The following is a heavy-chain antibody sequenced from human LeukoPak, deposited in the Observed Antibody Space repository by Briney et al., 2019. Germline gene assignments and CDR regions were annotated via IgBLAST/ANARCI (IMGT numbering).Heavy chain of an antibody. V-gene: IGHV3-74*01. CDR3: ARAMTYDSIGYYFDH. Sequence: GGSLRLSCAASRFTFSSYWMHWVRQAPGKGLVWVSRINSDESSISYADSVKGRFTISRDNAKNTLYLQMNSLRAEDTAVYYCARAMTYDSIGYYFDHWGQGTLVTVSS. CDR2: INSDESSI. CDR1: RFTFSSYW. D-gene: IGHD3-22*01. J-gene: IGHJ4*02.